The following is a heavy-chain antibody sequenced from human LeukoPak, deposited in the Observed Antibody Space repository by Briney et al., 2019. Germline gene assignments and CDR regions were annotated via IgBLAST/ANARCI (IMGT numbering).Heavy chain of an antibody. CDR1: GFIFSSYA. V-gene: IGHV3-64D*06. D-gene: IGHD3-10*01. Sequence: PGGSLRLSCSASGFIFSSYAMHWVRQAPGKRLEYVSAMSVITGRTFYADSVEGRFTTSRDNSGNTLYLQMTSLRPEDTAVYYCVKPARGSGIQYGFDSWGQGTLVTASS. J-gene: IGHJ4*02. CDR3: VKPARGSGIQYGFDS. CDR2: MSVITGRT.